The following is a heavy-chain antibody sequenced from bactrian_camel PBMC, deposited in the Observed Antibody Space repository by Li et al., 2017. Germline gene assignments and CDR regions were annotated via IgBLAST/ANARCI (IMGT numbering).Heavy chain of an antibody. Sequence: HVQLVESGGGSAQGGGSLRLSCVVSGSTYGKYCIGWFRPAPGSERERMAAIDDVRHTSDADSVKGRFTISKDNGKNTLYLVMNSLKPEDTAMYSCAADAVYTRGADCDFANFDSWGQGTQVTVS. CDR2: IDDVRHT. D-gene: IGHD3*01. V-gene: IGHV3S55*01. CDR1: GSTYGKYC. J-gene: IGHJ6*01. CDR3: AADAVYTRGADCDFANFDS.